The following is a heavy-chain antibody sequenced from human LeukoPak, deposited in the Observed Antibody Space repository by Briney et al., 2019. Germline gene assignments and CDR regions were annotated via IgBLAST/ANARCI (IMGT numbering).Heavy chain of an antibody. CDR3: AKALNLAECFGEVFY. D-gene: IGHD3-10*01. J-gene: IGHJ4*02. V-gene: IGHV3-30*18. CDR1: GFTFSSYG. CDR2: ISYDGSNR. Sequence: GGSLRLSCAASGFTFSSYGMHWVRQAPGKGLEWVAVISYDGSNRYYADSVKGRFTISRDNSKNTLYLQMNSLRAEDTAVYYWAKALNLAECFGEVFYWGQGTLVTVSS.